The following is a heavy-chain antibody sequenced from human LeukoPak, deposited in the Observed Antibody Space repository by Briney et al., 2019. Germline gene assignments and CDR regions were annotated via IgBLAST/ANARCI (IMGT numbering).Heavy chain of an antibody. D-gene: IGHD3/OR15-3a*01. CDR3: ARMDSGAFDI. CDR2: ITSNSEI. V-gene: IGHV3-21*01. CDR1: GFTFRSYS. J-gene: IGHJ3*02. Sequence: GGSLRLSCAGSGFTFRSYSMSWVRQAPGKGLQWVSSITSNSEIYYEDSVKGRFTISRDNSKNTLYLQMNSLRAEDTAVYYCARMDSGAFDIWGQGTMVTVSS.